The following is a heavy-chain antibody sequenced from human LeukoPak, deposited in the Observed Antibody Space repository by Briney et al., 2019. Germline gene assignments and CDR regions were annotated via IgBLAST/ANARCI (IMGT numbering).Heavy chain of an antibody. Sequence: GESLKISCQGSGYTFNNYWVVWVRQMPGKGLEWMGTIYPGDSDTRYSPSFQGQVTISADKSISTAYLQWSSLRASDTAMYYCARLGADRYSYGYGYFDYWGQGTLVTVSS. CDR3: ARLGADRYSYGYGYFDY. J-gene: IGHJ4*02. V-gene: IGHV5-51*01. CDR1: GYTFNNYW. CDR2: IYPGDSDT. D-gene: IGHD5-18*01.